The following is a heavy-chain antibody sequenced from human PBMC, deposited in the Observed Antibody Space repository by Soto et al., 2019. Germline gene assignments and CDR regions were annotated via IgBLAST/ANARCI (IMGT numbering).Heavy chain of an antibody. V-gene: IGHV3-15*01. D-gene: IGHD2-2*01. CDR2: IKSKSDGGTT. CDR1: GFTFVNAW. J-gene: IGHJ2*01. CDR3: ITRDADKPRRYFDL. Sequence: EVQLVESGGGLVKPGGSLRLSRAASGFTFVNAWMSWVRQAPGKGLEWVGHIKSKSDGGTTDFGAPVEGRFTISRDDSNSAVYLQMNSLQTEDTAVYYCITRDADKPRRYFDLWGRGTLVTVSS.